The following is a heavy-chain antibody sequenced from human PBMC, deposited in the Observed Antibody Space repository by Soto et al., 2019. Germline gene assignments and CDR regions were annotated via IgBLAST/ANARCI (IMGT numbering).Heavy chain of an antibody. CDR2: IYYSGSI. J-gene: IGHJ4*02. Sequence: QVQLQESGPGLVKPSQTLSLTCTVSGGSVNSGDYFWSWIRQPPGKGLEWIGYIYYSGSISYNPSLKSRSTISADTSKNQFSLKLSSVTAADTAVYYCARGNALFDYWGQGTLAIVSS. CDR1: GGSVNSGDYF. V-gene: IGHV4-30-4*01. CDR3: ARGNALFDY.